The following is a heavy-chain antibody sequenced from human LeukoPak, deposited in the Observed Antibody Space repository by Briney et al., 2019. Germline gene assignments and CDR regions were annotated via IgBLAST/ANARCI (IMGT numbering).Heavy chain of an antibody. CDR1: GFTFDDYA. Sequence: GGSLRLSCAASGFTFDDYAMHWVRQAPGKGLEWVSGISWNGGSIGYADSVKGRFTISRDNAKNSLYPQVNSLRVEDTAFYYCAKDANPSGALFDFWGQGTLVTVSS. CDR3: AKDANPSGALFDF. J-gene: IGHJ4*02. D-gene: IGHD1-14*01. V-gene: IGHV3-9*01. CDR2: ISWNGGSI.